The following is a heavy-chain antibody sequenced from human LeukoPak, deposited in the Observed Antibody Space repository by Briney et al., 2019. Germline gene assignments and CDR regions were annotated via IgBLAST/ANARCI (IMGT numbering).Heavy chain of an antibody. J-gene: IGHJ5*02. CDR1: GGSISSGSYY. CDR2: IYTSGST. D-gene: IGHD1-20*01. V-gene: IGHV4-61*02. CDR3: AREEYNWNHTPHNWFDP. Sequence: QSSETLSLTCTVSGGSISSGSYYWSWIRQPAGKGLEWIGRIYTSGSTNYNPSLKSRVTISVDTSKNQFSLKLSSVTAADTAVYYCAREEYNWNHTPHNWFDPWGQGTLVTVSS.